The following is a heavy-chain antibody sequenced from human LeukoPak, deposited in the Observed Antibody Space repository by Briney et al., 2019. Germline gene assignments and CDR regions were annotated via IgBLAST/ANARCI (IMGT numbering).Heavy chain of an antibody. V-gene: IGHV3-23*01. J-gene: IGHJ5*02. CDR3: AKDKSYYGSSGYYYFGFDP. Sequence: GGSLRLSCAASGFTFSSYAMSWVRQAPGKGLEWVSAISGSGGSTYYADSVKGRFTISRDNSKNTLYLQMNSLRAEDTAVYYCAKDKSYYGSSGYYYFGFDPWGQGTLVTVSS. D-gene: IGHD3-22*01. CDR1: GFTFSSYA. CDR2: ISGSGGST.